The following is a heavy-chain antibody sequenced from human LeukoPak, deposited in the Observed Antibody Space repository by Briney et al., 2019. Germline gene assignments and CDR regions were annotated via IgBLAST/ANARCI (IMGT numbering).Heavy chain of an antibody. V-gene: IGHV3-21*01. Sequence: PGGSLRLSCAASGFTFSNYAMSWVRQAPGKGLEWVSSISSSSSYIYYADSVKGRFTISRDNAKNSLYLQMNSLRAEDTAVYYCARDGSGSYYVRYYFDYWGQGTLVTVSS. D-gene: IGHD3-10*01. J-gene: IGHJ4*02. CDR1: GFTFSNYA. CDR2: ISSSSSYI. CDR3: ARDGSGSYYVRYYFDY.